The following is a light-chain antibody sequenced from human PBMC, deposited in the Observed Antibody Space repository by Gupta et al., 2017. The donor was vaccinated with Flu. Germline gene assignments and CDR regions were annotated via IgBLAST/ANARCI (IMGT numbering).Light chain of an antibody. CDR2: AAS. Sequence: IQMTQSPSSVSASVGDRVTITCRASQDIRSWLAWYQQKPGRAPKLLIFAASNLQGGVPSRFSGSGSGTYFTLTISSLQPEDFASYYCQQAESFPYTFGQGTKLEIK. J-gene: IGKJ2*01. CDR1: QDIRSW. CDR3: QQAESFPYT. V-gene: IGKV1-12*01.